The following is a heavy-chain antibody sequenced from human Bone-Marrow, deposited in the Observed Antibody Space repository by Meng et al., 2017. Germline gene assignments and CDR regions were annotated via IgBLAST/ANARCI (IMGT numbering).Heavy chain of an antibody. CDR2: IYHSGST. D-gene: IGHD2/OR15-2a*01. CDR3: ARARTTNQSKYRNAYNWFDP. J-gene: IGHJ5*02. V-gene: IGHV4-30-2*01. Sequence: QLQLHESGSGLVKPSLTLFLTCAVSGGPISSGGYSWSWLRQPPGKGREWIGYIYHSGSTHYNPSLKSRVIMSVDTSKNQFSLKLYSVTAADTAVYYCARARTTNQSKYRNAYNWFDPWGQGTLVTVSS. CDR1: GGPISSGGYS.